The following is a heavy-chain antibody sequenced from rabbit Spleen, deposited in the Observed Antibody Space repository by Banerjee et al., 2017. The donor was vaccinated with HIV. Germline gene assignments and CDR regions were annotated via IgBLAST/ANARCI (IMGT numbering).Heavy chain of an antibody. V-gene: IGHV1S7*01. Sequence: QLTETGGGLVQPGGSLTLSCKASGIDFTKYYITWVRQAPGKGLEWIGIIYAAKGSTDYASWVNGRFTISSDNAQSTVDLKMTSLTAADTATYFCARDGAGGSYFALWGQGTLVTVS. CDR2: IYAAKGST. CDR1: GIDFTKYY. CDR3: ARDGAGGSYFAL. D-gene: IGHD8-1*01. J-gene: IGHJ3*01.